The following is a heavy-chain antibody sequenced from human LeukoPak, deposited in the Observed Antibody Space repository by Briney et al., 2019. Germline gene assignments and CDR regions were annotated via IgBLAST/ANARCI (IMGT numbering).Heavy chain of an antibody. CDR3: ARLVWFGVRGFDP. J-gene: IGHJ5*02. V-gene: IGHV4-34*01. CDR2: INHRGST. Sequence: PSETLSLTCAVYGGSFSGYYWSWIRQPPAKGLEWIGEINHRGSTNHNPPLKSRVTISVDPSKHQFSLKLSSVTAADTAVYYCARLVWFGVRGFDPWGQGTLVTVSS. D-gene: IGHD3-10*01. CDR1: GGSFSGYY.